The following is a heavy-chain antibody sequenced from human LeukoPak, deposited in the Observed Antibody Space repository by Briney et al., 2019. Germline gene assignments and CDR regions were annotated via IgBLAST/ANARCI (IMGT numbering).Heavy chain of an antibody. CDR3: ARLSGWAFDY. V-gene: IGHV4-39*07. CDR1: GGSISSSSYY. CDR2: IYYSGST. D-gene: IGHD6-19*01. Sequence: SETLSLTCTVSGGSISSSSYYWGWIRQPPGKGLEWIGSIYYSGSTYYNPSLKSRVTISVDTSKNQFSLKLSSVTAADTAVYYCARLSGWAFDYWGQGTLVTVSS. J-gene: IGHJ4*02.